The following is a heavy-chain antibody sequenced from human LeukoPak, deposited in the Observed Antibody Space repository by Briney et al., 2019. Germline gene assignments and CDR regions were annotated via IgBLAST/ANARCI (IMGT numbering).Heavy chain of an antibody. V-gene: IGHV3-7*01. CDR3: ATEGEDTAMVDY. J-gene: IGHJ4*02. Sequence: GGSLRLSCAASGLSFSDVWMTWVRHPPGKGLEWVATIKQDGSEKYYLDSVKGRFTISRDNAKNSLYLQMNSLRAEDTAVYYCATEGEDTAMVDYWGQGTLVTVSS. CDR2: IKQDGSEK. CDR1: GLSFSDVW. D-gene: IGHD5-18*01.